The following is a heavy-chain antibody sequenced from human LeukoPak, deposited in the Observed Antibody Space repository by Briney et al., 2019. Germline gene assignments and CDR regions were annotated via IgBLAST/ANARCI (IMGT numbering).Heavy chain of an antibody. CDR1: GFTFSSYW. CDR3: ATHGYSELRYFDWSTNE. D-gene: IGHD3-9*01. V-gene: IGHV3-74*01. Sequence: GGSLRLSCAASGFTFSSYWLHWVRHAPGKGLVWVPRIKGDERSTNYADSVKGRFTISRDNAKKSLYLQMDSLRAEDTAVYYCATHGYSELRYFDWSTNEWGQGTLVTVSS. CDR2: IKGDERST. J-gene: IGHJ4*02.